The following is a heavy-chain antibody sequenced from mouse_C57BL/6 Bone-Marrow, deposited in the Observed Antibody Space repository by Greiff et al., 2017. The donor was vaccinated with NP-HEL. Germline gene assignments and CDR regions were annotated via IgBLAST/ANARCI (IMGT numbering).Heavy chain of an antibody. D-gene: IGHD2-4*01. V-gene: IGHV1-22*01. J-gene: IGHJ3*01. Sequence: VQLKESGPELVKPGASVKMSCKASGYTFTDYNMHWVKQSHGKSLEWIGYINPNNGGTSYNQKFKGKATLTVNKSSSTAYMELRSLTSEDSAVYYCARSTPYDYDGGPWFAYWGQGTLVTVSA. CDR2: INPNNGGT. CDR1: GYTFTDYN. CDR3: ARSTPYDYDGGPWFAY.